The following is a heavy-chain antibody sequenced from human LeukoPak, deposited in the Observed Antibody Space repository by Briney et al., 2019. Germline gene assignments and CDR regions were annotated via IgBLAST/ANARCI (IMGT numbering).Heavy chain of an antibody. D-gene: IGHD5-18*01. CDR1: GFTFSSYA. CDR3: ARGGGRNTTMVWAFDY. J-gene: IGHJ4*02. V-gene: IGHV3-64*02. CDR2: ISTNGGST. Sequence: GGSLRLACAASGFTFSSYAMHWVCQAPGKGLEYVSGISTNGGSTYYADSVKGRFTISRDNSKNTLFLQMGSLRAEDMAVYYCARGGGRNTTMVWAFDYWGQGTLVTVSS.